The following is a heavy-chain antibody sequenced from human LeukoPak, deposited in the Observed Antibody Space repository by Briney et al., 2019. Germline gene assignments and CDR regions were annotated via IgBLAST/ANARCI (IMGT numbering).Heavy chain of an antibody. CDR3: AREGKQWLVRGYYFDY. V-gene: IGHV3-30*04. J-gene: IGHJ4*02. Sequence: GGSLRLSCAASGFTFSSYAMHWVRQAPGKGLEWVAVISYDGSNKYYADSVKGRFTISRDNSKNTLYLQMNSLRAEDTAVYYCAREGKQWLVRGYYFDYWGQGTLVTVSS. D-gene: IGHD6-19*01. CDR2: ISYDGSNK. CDR1: GFTFSSYA.